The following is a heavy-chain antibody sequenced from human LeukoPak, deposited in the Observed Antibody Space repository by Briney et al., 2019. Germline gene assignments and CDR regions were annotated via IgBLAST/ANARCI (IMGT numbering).Heavy chain of an antibody. CDR1: GFTFDDYA. Sequence: QPGRSLRLSYAASGFTFDDYAMHWVRHAPGKGLEWVSGISWNSGSIGYADSVKGRFTISRDNAKNSLYLQMNSLRAEDTALYYCAKDGVAADYGMDVWGQGTTVTVSS. V-gene: IGHV3-9*01. J-gene: IGHJ6*02. CDR2: ISWNSGSI. D-gene: IGHD6-13*01. CDR3: AKDGVAADYGMDV.